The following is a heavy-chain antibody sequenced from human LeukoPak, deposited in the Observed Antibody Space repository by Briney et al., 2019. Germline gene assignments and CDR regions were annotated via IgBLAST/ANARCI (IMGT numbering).Heavy chain of an antibody. Sequence: GGSLRLSCAASGFTFSSYAMHWVRQAPGKGLEWVAVISCDGSNKYYADSVKGRFTISRDNSKNTLYLQMNSLRSEDTAVYYCVGSDYNAIDYWGQGTLVTVSS. V-gene: IGHV3-30-3*01. D-gene: IGHD6-25*01. J-gene: IGHJ4*02. CDR1: GFTFSSYA. CDR2: ISCDGSNK. CDR3: VGSDYNAIDY.